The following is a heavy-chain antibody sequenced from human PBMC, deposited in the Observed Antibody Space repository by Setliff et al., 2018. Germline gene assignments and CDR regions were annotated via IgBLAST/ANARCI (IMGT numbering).Heavy chain of an antibody. CDR2: IIPIFGTA. D-gene: IGHD3-3*01. CDR1: GGTFSSYA. J-gene: IGHJ4*02. Sequence: GASVKVSCKASGGTFSSYAISWVRQAPGQGLEWMGGIIPIFGTANYAHKFQGRVTITADESTSTAYMELSSLRSEDTAVYYCASSRDYNFWSGYYSPLDYWGQGTLVTAPQ. CDR3: ASSRDYNFWSGYYSPLDY. V-gene: IGHV1-69*13.